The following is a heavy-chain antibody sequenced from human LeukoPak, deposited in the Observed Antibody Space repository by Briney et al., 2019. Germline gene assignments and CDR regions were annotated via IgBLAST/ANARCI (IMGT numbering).Heavy chain of an antibody. CDR1: GGTFSSYA. J-gene: IGHJ6*02. Sequence: SVNVSCKASGGTFSSYAISWVRQAPGQGLEWMGGIIPIFGTANYAQKFQGRVTITADESTSTDYMELSSLRSEDTAVYSCARGSIAVAANYGMDVWGQGTTVTVSS. CDR3: ARGSIAVAANYGMDV. V-gene: IGHV1-69*01. D-gene: IGHD6-19*01. CDR2: IIPIFGTA.